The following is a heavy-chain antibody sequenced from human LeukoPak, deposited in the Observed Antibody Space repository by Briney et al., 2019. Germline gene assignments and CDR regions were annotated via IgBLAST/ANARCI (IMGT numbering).Heavy chain of an antibody. J-gene: IGHJ4*02. V-gene: IGHV3-74*01. CDR2: INSDGSST. CDR1: GFTFSSYW. CDR3: ASYVGGYCSGGSCPP. D-gene: IGHD2-15*01. Sequence: QPGGSLRLSCAASGFTFSSYWMHWVRHAPGKGLVWVSRINSDGSSTSYADSVKGRFTISRDNAKNTLYLQMNSLRAEDTAVYYCASYVGGYCSGGSCPPWGQGTLVTVSS.